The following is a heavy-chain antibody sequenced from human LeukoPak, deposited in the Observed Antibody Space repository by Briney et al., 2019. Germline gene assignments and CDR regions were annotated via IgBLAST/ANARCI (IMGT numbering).Heavy chain of an antibody. D-gene: IGHD6-13*01. Sequence: GRSLRLSCAASGFTFSSYGMHWVRQAPGKGLEWVAVIWYDGSNKYYADSVKGRFTISRDNSKNTLYLQMNSLRAEDTAVYYCAKDLVAAFSYYDGMDIWGQGTTVTVSS. CDR2: IWYDGSNK. CDR3: AKDLVAAFSYYDGMDI. J-gene: IGHJ6*02. CDR1: GFTFSSYG. V-gene: IGHV3-33*06.